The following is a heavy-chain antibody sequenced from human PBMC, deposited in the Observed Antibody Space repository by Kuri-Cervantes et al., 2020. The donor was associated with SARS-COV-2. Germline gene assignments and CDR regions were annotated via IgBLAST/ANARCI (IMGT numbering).Heavy chain of an antibody. Sequence: SETPSLTCTVSGGSISSHYWSWIRQPPGKGLEWIGYIYYSGSTNYNPSLKSRVTISVDTSKNQFSLKLSSVTAADTAVYFCARDSRSSYQVLLDRYYYSYMDVWGKGTTVTVSS. J-gene: IGHJ6*03. CDR3: ARDSRSSYQVLLDRYYYSYMDV. CDR1: GGSISSHY. CDR2: IYYSGST. D-gene: IGHD3-3*01. V-gene: IGHV4-59*11.